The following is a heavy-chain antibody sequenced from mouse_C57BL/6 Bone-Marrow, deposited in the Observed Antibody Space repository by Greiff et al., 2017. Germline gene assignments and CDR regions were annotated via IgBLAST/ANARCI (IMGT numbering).Heavy chain of an antibody. CDR1: GYTFTSYW. D-gene: IGHD2-3*01. Sequence: QVQLQQPGAELVKPGASVKLSCKASGYTFTSYWMHWVKQRPGRGLEWIGRIDPNSGGTKYNEKFKSKATLTVDKPSSTAYMQLSSLTSEDSADDYCAREGRWLLRGAGFADWGQGTLVTVSA. CDR2: IDPNSGGT. V-gene: IGHV1-72*01. J-gene: IGHJ3*01. CDR3: AREGRWLLRGAGFAD.